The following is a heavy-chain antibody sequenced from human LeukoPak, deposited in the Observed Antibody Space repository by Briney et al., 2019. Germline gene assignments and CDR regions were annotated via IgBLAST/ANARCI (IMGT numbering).Heavy chain of an antibody. CDR1: GFTFSYYS. D-gene: IGHD6-19*01. Sequence: GGSLRLSCAASGFTFSYYSMNWVRQAPGRGLEWVSCISSSSSLIFYSDSVRGRFTISRDNAKNSLYLQMNSLRAEDMALYYCVRGVAGHYFDYWGQGTLVTVSS. V-gene: IGHV3-21*04. CDR2: ISSSSSLI. CDR3: VRGVAGHYFDY. J-gene: IGHJ4*02.